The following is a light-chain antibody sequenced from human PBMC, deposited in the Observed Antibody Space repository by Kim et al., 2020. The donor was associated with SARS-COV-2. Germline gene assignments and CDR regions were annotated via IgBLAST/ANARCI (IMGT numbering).Light chain of an antibody. CDR1: GSGVDVFSL. Sequence: GQSVTLSCTGTGSGVDVFSLVCGYQQRPVKAPSLMIYEVGKRPSGVPSRFGGSKTGNAASLSVSGLRTEDEADYYCSSYASNIAWVFGGGSQLTVL. J-gene: IGLJ3*02. CDR2: EVG. CDR3: SSYASNIAWV. V-gene: IGLV2-8*01.